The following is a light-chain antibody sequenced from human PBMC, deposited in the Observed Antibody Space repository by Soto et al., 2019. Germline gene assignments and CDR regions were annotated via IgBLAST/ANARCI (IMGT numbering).Light chain of an antibody. CDR2: GAS. Sequence: EVVLTQSPVNLSLSPGESATLSCRASQSVSSNLAWYQQKPGQAPRLLIYGASTRATGIPARFSGSGSGTDFTLTISSLQPDDFATYYCQQHNGYSERMFGQGTKVDIK. V-gene: IGKV3-15*01. CDR3: QQHNGYSERM. J-gene: IGKJ1*01. CDR1: QSVSSN.